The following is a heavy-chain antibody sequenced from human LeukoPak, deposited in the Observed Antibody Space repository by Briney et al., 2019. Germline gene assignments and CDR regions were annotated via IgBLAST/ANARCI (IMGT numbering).Heavy chain of an antibody. Sequence: PSETLSLTCTVSGGSISSGGYYWSWIRQHPGKGLEWIGYIYYSGSTYYNPSLKSRVTISVDTSKNQFSLKLSSVTAADTAVYYCARDGAMVRGVIYWGQGTLVTVSS. D-gene: IGHD3-10*01. CDR1: GGSISSGGYY. CDR3: ARDGAMVRGVIY. CDR2: IYYSGST. V-gene: IGHV4-31*03. J-gene: IGHJ4*02.